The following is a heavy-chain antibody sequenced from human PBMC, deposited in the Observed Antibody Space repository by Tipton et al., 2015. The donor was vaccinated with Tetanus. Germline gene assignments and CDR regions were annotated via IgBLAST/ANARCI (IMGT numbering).Heavy chain of an antibody. CDR1: GFTFSRNP. J-gene: IGHJ4*02. CDR2: ISGSGGST. D-gene: IGHD6-13*01. Sequence: SLRLSCAASGFTFSRNPMTRVRQAPGKGLEWVSGISGSGGSTYYADSVKGRFTISRDNSKNTLYLQMNSLRAEDTAVYYCAKEGLSAFDYWGQGTLVSVSS. V-gene: IGHV3-23*01. CDR3: AKEGLSAFDY.